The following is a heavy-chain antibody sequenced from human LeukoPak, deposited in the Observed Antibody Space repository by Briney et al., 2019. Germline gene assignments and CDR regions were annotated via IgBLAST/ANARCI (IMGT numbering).Heavy chain of an antibody. J-gene: IGHJ4*02. V-gene: IGHV4-38-2*02. CDR3: ARGGLRLDLPGYFDY. Sequence: SETLSLTCTVSGYSISSGYYWGWIRQPPGKGLEWIGCIYYSGSTYYNPSLKSRVTISVDTSKNQFSLKLSSVTAADTAVYYCARGGLRLDLPGYFDYWGQGTLVTVSS. CDR1: GYSISSGYY. CDR2: IYYSGST. D-gene: IGHD1-7*01.